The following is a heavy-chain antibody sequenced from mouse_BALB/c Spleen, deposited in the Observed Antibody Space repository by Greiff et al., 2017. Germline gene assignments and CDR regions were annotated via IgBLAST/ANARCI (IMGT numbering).Heavy chain of an antibody. J-gene: IGHJ4*01. D-gene: IGHD1-1*01. CDR1: GYTFTSYV. CDR3: ARGGLLRGMDY. V-gene: IGHV1-14*01. Sequence: VQLQQSGPELVKPGASVKMSCKASGYTFTSYVMHWVKQKPGQGLEWIGYINPYNDGTKYNEKFKGKATLTSDKSSSTAYMELSSLTSEDSAVYYGARGGLLRGMDYWGQGTSVTVSS. CDR2: INPYNDGT.